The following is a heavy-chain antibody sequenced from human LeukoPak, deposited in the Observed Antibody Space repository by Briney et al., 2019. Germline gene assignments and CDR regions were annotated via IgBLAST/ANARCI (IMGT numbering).Heavy chain of an antibody. CDR1: TGSISSGGYS. CDR2: ISYSGNT. V-gene: IGHV4-31*03. D-gene: IGHD2-2*01. J-gene: IGHJ4*02. Sequence: PSQTLSLTCTVSTGSISSGGYSWNWVRQLPGKGLEWIGYISYSGNTYYHPSLKSRVTMSVDTSENLFSLKLNSVTAADPAVYYCARRYCGTTNCYYFNFWGRGTLVTVSS. CDR3: ARRYCGTTNCYYFNF.